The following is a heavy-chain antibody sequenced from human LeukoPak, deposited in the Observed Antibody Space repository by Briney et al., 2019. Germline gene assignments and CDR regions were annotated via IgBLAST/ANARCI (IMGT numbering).Heavy chain of an antibody. J-gene: IGHJ4*02. Sequence: PGGSLRLSCAASGFTFSSYAMSWVRQAPGKGLEWVSAISGSGGSTYYADSVKGRFTISRDNSKNTLYLQMNSLRAEDTAVYYCAKGKEYSSSSGSIDYWGQGTLVTVSS. CDR2: ISGSGGST. CDR1: GFTFSSYA. CDR3: AKGKEYSSSSGSIDY. D-gene: IGHD6-6*01. V-gene: IGHV3-23*01.